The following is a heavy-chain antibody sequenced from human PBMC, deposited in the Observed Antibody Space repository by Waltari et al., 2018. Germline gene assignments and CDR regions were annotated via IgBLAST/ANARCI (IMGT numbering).Heavy chain of an antibody. J-gene: IGHJ4*02. D-gene: IGHD2-2*01. CDR3: AREAASSFDQ. CDR2: LNFDGTST. Sequence: LVESGGGLVQPGGSLRLSCVASGITFNHHWMHWVRQAPGKGPGWVERLNFDGTSTDYADSVGGRFTISRDNTRNMLFLQMTNLRADDTAVYYCAREAASSFDQWGQGTLVTVSS. V-gene: IGHV3-74*01. CDR1: GITFNHHW.